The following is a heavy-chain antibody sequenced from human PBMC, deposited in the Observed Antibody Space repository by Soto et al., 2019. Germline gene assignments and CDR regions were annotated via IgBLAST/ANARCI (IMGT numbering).Heavy chain of an antibody. D-gene: IGHD5-12*01. Sequence: GGSLRLSCAASGFIFSSHAMHWVRQAPGKGPEWVAAISYDGTNKFYADSGKGRFIISRDNSKNTLYLQMNSLKAEDTAVYYCARDPMATIDYYFNYWGQRTLVTVSS. J-gene: IGHJ4*02. CDR1: GFIFSSHA. V-gene: IGHV3-30-3*01. CDR3: ARDPMATIDYYFNY. CDR2: ISYDGTNK.